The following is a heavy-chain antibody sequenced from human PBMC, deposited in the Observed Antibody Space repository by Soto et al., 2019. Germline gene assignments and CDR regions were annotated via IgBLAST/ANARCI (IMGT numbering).Heavy chain of an antibody. Sequence: ASVKVSCKASGYTFTSYYMHWVRQAPGQGLEWMGIINPNYGSTSYAQKFQGRVTMTTDTSTSTVYMELRSLRSDDTAVYYCARGPAFVEIQLNYWGQGTLVTVSS. V-gene: IGHV1-46*01. D-gene: IGHD5-18*01. J-gene: IGHJ4*02. CDR2: INPNYGST. CDR1: GYTFTSYY. CDR3: ARGPAFVEIQLNY.